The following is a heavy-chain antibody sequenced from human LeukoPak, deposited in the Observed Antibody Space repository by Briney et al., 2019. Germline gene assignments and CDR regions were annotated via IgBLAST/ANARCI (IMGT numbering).Heavy chain of an antibody. CDR3: ARGFGSNWLRSIYYFDS. CDR1: GFSFGTYW. V-gene: IGHV3-7*04. Sequence: GGSLRLSCAASGFSFGTYWMSWVRQAPGKGLEWVANIKQDGSEKYYVDSVKGRFTISRDNTKNSLYFQMNSLRAEDTAVYYCARGFGSNWLRSIYYFDSWGQGTLVTVSS. CDR2: IKQDGSEK. J-gene: IGHJ4*02. D-gene: IGHD6-13*01.